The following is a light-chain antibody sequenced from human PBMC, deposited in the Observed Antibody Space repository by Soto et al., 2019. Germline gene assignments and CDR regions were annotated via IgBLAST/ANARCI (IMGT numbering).Light chain of an antibody. CDR1: QSIDIW. Sequence: DIQMTQSPSALSASVGDSVTITCRASQSIDIWLAWYQQKPGKAPKLLIYDVSNVDSGVPSRFSGSGSGTEFTLTISNLQPDDFATYYCQEYNTYSWTFGQGTKVDIK. V-gene: IGKV1-5*01. CDR2: DVS. CDR3: QEYNTYSWT. J-gene: IGKJ1*01.